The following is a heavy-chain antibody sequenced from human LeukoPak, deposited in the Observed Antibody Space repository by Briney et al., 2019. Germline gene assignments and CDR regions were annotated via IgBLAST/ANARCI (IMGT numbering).Heavy chain of an antibody. Sequence: GESLKISCKGSGYSLTSYWIGWVRQMPGKVLEWMGMIYPGDSDTRYSPSFQGQVTISADKSISTAYLQWNSLKASDTAMYYCARRRWADAFDIWGQGTMVTVSS. CDR3: ARRRWADAFDI. D-gene: IGHD4-23*01. CDR1: GYSLTSYW. J-gene: IGHJ3*02. V-gene: IGHV5-51*01. CDR2: IYPGDSDT.